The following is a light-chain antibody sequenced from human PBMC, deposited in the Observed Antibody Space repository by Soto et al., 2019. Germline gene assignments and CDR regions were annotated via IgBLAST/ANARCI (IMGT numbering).Light chain of an antibody. CDR2: GAS. CDR1: QTVRSSY. V-gene: IGKV3-20*01. CDR3: QQYDRSLRT. Sequence: EIVLTQSPATLSLSPGKRATLTCRASQTVRSSYLAWYQQKPGQPPRLLIYGASIRATGIPDRFSGSGSGTDFTLTISRLEPEDFALYFCQQYDRSLRTFGQGTKVEIK. J-gene: IGKJ1*01.